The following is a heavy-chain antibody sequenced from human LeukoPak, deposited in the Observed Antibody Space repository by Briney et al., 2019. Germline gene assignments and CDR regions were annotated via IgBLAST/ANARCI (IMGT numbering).Heavy chain of an antibody. CDR2: IDYSRST. J-gene: IGHJ4*02. CDR3: ARAHYYDSSLLDY. D-gene: IGHD3-22*01. Sequence: SQTLSLTCTVSGGSLSSGDYYWSWIRQPPGKGLEWIGYIDYSRSTYYNLSLKSPVTISVDTSKNQFSLKLSSVTAADTAVYYCARAHYYDSSLLDYWGQGTLVTVSS. V-gene: IGHV4-30-4*01. CDR1: GGSLSSGDYY.